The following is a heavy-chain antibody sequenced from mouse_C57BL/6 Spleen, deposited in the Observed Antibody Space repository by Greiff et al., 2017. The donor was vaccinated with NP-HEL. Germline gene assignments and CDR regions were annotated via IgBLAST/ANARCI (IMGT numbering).Heavy chain of an antibody. V-gene: IGHV1-26*01. J-gene: IGHJ4*01. CDR3: ARHYYFAMDY. Sequence: VQLQQSGPELVKPGASVKISCKASGYTFTDYYMNWVKQSHGKSLEWIGDINPNNVGTSYNQKFKGKATLTVDKSSSTAYMELLSLTSEDSAVYYCARHYYFAMDYWGQGTSVTVSS. CDR2: INPNNVGT. CDR1: GYTFTDYY. D-gene: IGHD2-1*01.